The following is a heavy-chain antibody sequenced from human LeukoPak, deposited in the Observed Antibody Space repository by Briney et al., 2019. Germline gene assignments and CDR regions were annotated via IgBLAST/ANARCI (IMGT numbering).Heavy chain of an antibody. D-gene: IGHD3-22*01. CDR2: IYYSGST. CDR1: GGSISSYF. J-gene: IGHJ4*02. CDR3: GRDRYYYDTTSIIDH. Sequence: PSETLSLTCTVSGGSISSYFWSWIRQPPGKGLEWIGYIYYSGSTNYNPSLKSRLTMSIDASKNQFSLKLNSVTAADTAVYYCGRDRYYYDTTSIIDHWGQGTLVTVSS. V-gene: IGHV4-59*12.